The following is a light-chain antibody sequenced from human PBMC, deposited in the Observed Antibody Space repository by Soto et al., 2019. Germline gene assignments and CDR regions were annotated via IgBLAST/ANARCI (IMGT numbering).Light chain of an antibody. CDR1: QNISRY. CDR3: QHSYCPRCP. J-gene: IGKJ1*01. Sequence: DIRMTQSPSSLPASVGDRVTIACRTSQNISRYLNWYQQSPGKAPKLLIYAASSLQSGVPSRLSGRVSGTDLTLTIPSLQPAHFATYYCQHSYCPRCPFGLGNTVEVK. CDR2: AAS. V-gene: IGKV1-39*01.